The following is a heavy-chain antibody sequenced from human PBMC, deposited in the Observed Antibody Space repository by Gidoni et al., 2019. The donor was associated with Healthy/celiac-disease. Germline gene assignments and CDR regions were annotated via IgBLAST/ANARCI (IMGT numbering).Heavy chain of an antibody. Sequence: QVQLVQSGAEVKKPGSSVKVSCKASGGTFSSYAISWVRQAPGQGLEWMGGIIPIFGTANYAQKFQGRVTITADESTSTAYMELSSLRSEDTAVYYCARGGGYCTNGVCPFQTEYFQHWGQGTLVTVSS. D-gene: IGHD2-8*01. CDR1: GGTFSSYA. V-gene: IGHV1-69*01. CDR3: ARGGGYCTNGVCPFQTEYFQH. J-gene: IGHJ1*01. CDR2: IIPIFGTA.